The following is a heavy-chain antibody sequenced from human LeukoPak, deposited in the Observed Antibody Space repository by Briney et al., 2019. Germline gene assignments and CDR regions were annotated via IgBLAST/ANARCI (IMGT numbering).Heavy chain of an antibody. D-gene: IGHD5-12*01. Sequence: SETLSLTCTVSGGSVSSGTYYWSWIRQPPGKGLEWIGYIYNSGSTNYNPSLKSRVTISVDASKNQFSLRLSSVTAADTAIYYCARSPSSGYDFHFDYWGQGTLVTVSS. CDR3: ARSPSSGYDFHFDY. CDR1: GGSVSSGTYY. V-gene: IGHV4-61*01. CDR2: IYNSGST. J-gene: IGHJ4*02.